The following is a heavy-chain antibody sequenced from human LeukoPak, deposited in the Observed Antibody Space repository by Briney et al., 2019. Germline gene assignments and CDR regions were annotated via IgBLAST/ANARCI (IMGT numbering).Heavy chain of an antibody. CDR3: AKGSFYCTSSTCPQYYYYMDV. CDR1: GFTFTRYG. V-gene: IGHV3-30*02. CDR2: VRYDGSDK. J-gene: IGHJ6*03. Sequence: GGSLRLSCAASGFTFTRYGMHWVRQAPGKGLEWVAFVRYDGSDKYYADSVKGRFTISRDDSRNTVFLQMNSQTAEDTAVYYCAKGSFYCTSSTCPQYYYYMDVWGTGTTVTVSS. D-gene: IGHD2/OR15-2a*01.